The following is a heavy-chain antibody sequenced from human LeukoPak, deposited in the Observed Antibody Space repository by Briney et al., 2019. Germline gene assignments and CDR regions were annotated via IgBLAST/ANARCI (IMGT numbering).Heavy chain of an antibody. J-gene: IGHJ6*01. CDR1: GFTFDDYA. Sequence: PGGSLRLSCAASGFTFDDYAMNWVRQAPGKGLEWVSLISGDGSSTYYADSVKGRFTISRDNSKNSLYLQVNSLRTEDTALYYCAKAGYDILTGYYSYYYYAMDVRGQGTAVTVSS. V-gene: IGHV3-43*02. D-gene: IGHD3-9*01. CDR2: ISGDGSST. CDR3: AKAGYDILTGYYSYYYYAMDV.